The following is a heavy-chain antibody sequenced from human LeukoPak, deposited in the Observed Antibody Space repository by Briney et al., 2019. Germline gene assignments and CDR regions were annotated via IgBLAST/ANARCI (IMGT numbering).Heavy chain of an antibody. Sequence: PGGSLSLSCSASGLSLSSNNMHWVRQTPGGGLEWLSYISSGGGTVFSADSVKGRFSISRDNARESLFLQMNSLRVEDTGVYYCTRDLGLRRMIWGRGTLVIVSS. CDR2: ISSGGGTV. V-gene: IGHV3-48*04. CDR3: TRDLGLRRMI. J-gene: IGHJ2*01. CDR1: GLSLSSNN.